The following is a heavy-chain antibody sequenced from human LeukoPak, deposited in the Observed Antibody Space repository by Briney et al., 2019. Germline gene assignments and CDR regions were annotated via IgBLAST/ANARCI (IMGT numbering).Heavy chain of an antibody. J-gene: IGHJ4*02. CDR2: IYYSGNT. V-gene: IGHV4-59*08. CDR1: GGSVSGYY. CDR3: ARHNYYDSSGYYPLGY. D-gene: IGHD3-22*01. Sequence: SETLSLTCTVSGGSVSGYYWSWIRQPPGKGLEWIGYIYYSGNTKYNPSLKSRVTMSVDTSKNQFSLRLSSVTAADTAVYYCARHNYYDSSGYYPLGYWGQETLVTVSS.